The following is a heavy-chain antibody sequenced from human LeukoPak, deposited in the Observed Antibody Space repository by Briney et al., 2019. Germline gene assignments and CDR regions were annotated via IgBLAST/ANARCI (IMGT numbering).Heavy chain of an antibody. D-gene: IGHD3/OR15-3a*01. CDR2: IYYSGST. CDR1: GGSISSYY. J-gene: IGHJ6*03. CDR3: ASRGTVGHYYMDV. V-gene: IGHV4-59*01. Sequence: SETLSLTCPVYGGSISSYYWSWIRQPPGKGLEWIGYIYYSGSTNYNPSLKSRVTISVDTSKNQFSLKLSSVTAADTAVYYCASRGTVGHYYMDVWGKGTTVTVSS.